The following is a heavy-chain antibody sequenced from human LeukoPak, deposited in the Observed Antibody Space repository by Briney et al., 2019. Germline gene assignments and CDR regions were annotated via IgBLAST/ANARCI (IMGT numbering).Heavy chain of an antibody. D-gene: IGHD3-10*01. Sequence: GGSLRLSCAASGFTFSSYWMSWVSQAPGKGLEWVANIKQDGSEKYYVDSVKGRFTISRDNAKNSLYLQMNSLRAEDTAVYYCARDNYYGSGSSSFLYYFDYWGQGTLVTVSS. CDR3: ARDNYYGSGSSSFLYYFDY. CDR2: IKQDGSEK. J-gene: IGHJ4*02. V-gene: IGHV3-7*01. CDR1: GFTFSSYW.